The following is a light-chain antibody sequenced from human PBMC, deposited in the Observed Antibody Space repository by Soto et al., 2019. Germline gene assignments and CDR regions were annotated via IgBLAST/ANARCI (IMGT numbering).Light chain of an antibody. CDR1: KLGDKY. CDR3: QAWDSSTAV. CDR2: QDS. J-gene: IGLJ2*01. V-gene: IGLV3-1*01. Sequence: SYELTQPPSVSMSPGQTASITCSGDKLGDKYACWYQQKPGQSPVLVIFQDSKRPSGIPERFSGSNSGNTATLTISGTQAMDEADNYCQAWDSSTAVFGGGTKLTVL.